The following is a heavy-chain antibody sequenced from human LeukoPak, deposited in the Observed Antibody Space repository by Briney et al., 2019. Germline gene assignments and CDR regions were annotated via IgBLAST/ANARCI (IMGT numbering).Heavy chain of an antibody. Sequence: PSETLSLTCTVSDDSLSRYYWSWVRQPAGKGLEWIGRLDTSGNTHYNPSLKSRVTMSVDTSRNQFSLRLTSVTAADTAVYYCARHKYYGSGRTFDPWGQGTLVTVSS. D-gene: IGHD3-10*01. V-gene: IGHV4-4*07. CDR3: ARHKYYGSGRTFDP. CDR1: DDSLSRYY. J-gene: IGHJ5*02. CDR2: LDTSGNT.